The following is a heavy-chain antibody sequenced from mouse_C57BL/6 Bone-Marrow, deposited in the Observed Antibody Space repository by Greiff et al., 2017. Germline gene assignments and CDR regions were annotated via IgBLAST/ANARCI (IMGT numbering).Heavy chain of an antibody. CDR2: FYPGSGSK. CDR1: GYTFTEYT. CDR3: ARHGYDCYPAWFAY. V-gene: IGHV1-62-2*01. J-gene: IGHJ3*01. Sequence: QVQLQQSGAELVKPGASVKLSCKASGYTFTEYTIHWVKQRPGQGLEWIGWFYPGSGSKKYNEKFKDKATLTADKSSSTVYMELSRLRSEDYAVFFCARHGYDCYPAWFAYWGQGTRVTVTA. D-gene: IGHD2-3*01.